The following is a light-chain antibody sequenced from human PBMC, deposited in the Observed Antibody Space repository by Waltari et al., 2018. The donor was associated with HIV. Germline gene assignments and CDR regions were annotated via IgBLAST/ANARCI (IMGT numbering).Light chain of an antibody. J-gene: IGLJ3*02. CDR3: QSYDTSLSAVV. Sequence: QSVVTQPPSVSGAPGQRLTISCSGRSVNLGAGYDVHWYQQLPGTAPKFIIYDNNKRPSGVPDRFSGSKSGTSASLAITGLQAEDEAEYYCQSYDTSLSAVVFGGGTTLTVL. V-gene: IGLV1-40*01. CDR2: DNN. CDR1: SVNLGAGYD.